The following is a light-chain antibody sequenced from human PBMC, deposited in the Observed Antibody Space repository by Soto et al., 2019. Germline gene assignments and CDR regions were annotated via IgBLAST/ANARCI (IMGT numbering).Light chain of an antibody. CDR2: DVS. CDR1: SSDVGGYNY. CDR3: SSYTSSSTLGV. V-gene: IGLV2-14*01. Sequence: QSALTQPASLSGSPVQSITISCTGTSSDVGGYNYVSWYQQHPGKAPKLMIYDVSNRPSGVSNRFSGSKSGNTAALTISGLQAEDEADYYCSSYTSSSTLGVFGGGTKLTVL. J-gene: IGLJ2*01.